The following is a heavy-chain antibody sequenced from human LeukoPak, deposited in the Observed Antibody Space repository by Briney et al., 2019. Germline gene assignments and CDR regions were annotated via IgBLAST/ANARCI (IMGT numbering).Heavy chain of an antibody. CDR3: ARAAYTYYYDSSGYYYFDY. CDR1: GYTFTGYY. V-gene: IGHV1-2*02. Sequence: GASVKVSCKASGYTFTGYYMHWVRQAPGQGLEWMGWINPNSGGTNYAQKFQGRVTMTRDTSISTAYMELSRLRSDDTAVYYCARAAYTYYYDSSGYYYFDYWGQGTLVTVSS. CDR2: INPNSGGT. D-gene: IGHD3-22*01. J-gene: IGHJ4*02.